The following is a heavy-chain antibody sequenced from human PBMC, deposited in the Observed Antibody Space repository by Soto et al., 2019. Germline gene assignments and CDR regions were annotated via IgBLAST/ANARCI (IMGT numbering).Heavy chain of an antibody. CDR2: ISGSGGST. V-gene: IGHV3-23*01. CDR1: GFTFSRYD. CDR3: ATGGASDNWFDP. Sequence: EVQLLESGGGLVQPGGSLRLSCAASGFTFSRYDMSWVRQAPGKGLEWVSAISGSGGSTYYADSVKGRFTISRDNSKNTLYLQMNSLRAEDTAVYYCATGGASDNWFDPWGQGTLVTVSS. J-gene: IGHJ5*02.